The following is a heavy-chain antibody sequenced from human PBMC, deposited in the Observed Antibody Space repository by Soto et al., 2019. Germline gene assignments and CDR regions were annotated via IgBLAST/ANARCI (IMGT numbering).Heavy chain of an antibody. CDR1: GFTFSTYA. Sequence: WGSLRLSCAASGFTFSTYAMSWVRQAPGKGLEWVSAISGSGGSTYYADSVKGRFTISRDNSKNTLYLQMNSLRAEDTALYYCAKSYSSNWYDYFDYWGQGTLVTVSS. V-gene: IGHV3-23*01. CDR2: ISGSGGST. D-gene: IGHD6-13*01. J-gene: IGHJ4*02. CDR3: AKSYSSNWYDYFDY.